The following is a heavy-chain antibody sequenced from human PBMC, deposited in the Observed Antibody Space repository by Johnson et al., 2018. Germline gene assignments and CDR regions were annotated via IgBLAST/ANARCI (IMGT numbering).Heavy chain of an antibody. J-gene: IGHJ4*02. CDR3: AKDQVPFNRMYDPHDS. CDR1: GFALNIFA. V-gene: IGHV3-23*03. CDR2: HGGGNNI. Sequence: EVQLVESGGGLVQPGGSLRLSCRTSGFALNIFAMTWVRQAPGKGLEWVSTHGGGNNIYYADSVKGRFTFSRDDSMEIVYLQMNSLAGEDTAVYFCAKDQVPFNRMYDPHDSWGQGVLVTVSS. D-gene: IGHD3-3*01.